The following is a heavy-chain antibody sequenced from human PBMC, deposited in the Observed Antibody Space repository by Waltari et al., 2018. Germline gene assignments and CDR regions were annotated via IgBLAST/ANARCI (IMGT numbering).Heavy chain of an antibody. J-gene: IGHJ4*02. D-gene: IGHD3-10*01. CDR1: GYSFTSYW. Sequence: EVQLVQSGAEVKKPGESLKISCKGSGYSFTSYWIGWVRQMPGKGLEWMGIIYPGDSDTRYSPSFQGQVTISADKSISTAYMELSRLRSDDTAVYYCAEGDYYGSGRLGYWGQGTLVTVSS. CDR3: AEGDYYGSGRLGY. V-gene: IGHV5-51*01. CDR2: IYPGDSDT.